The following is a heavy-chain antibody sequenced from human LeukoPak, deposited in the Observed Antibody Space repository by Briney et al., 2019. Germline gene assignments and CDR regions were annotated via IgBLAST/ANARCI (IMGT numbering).Heavy chain of an antibody. J-gene: IGHJ4*02. CDR2: LYAGGES. Sequence: GGSLRLPCAASGFAVKSSYMNWVRQAPGKGLEWVSVLYAGGESYYADSVLGRFTISRDNSNNTVFLEMNSLTADDTAVYFCARDSAGNQYSSGNFDLWGQGTLVTVSS. V-gene: IGHV3-53*01. CDR1: GFAVKSSY. D-gene: IGHD3-10*01. CDR3: ARDSAGNQYSSGNFDL.